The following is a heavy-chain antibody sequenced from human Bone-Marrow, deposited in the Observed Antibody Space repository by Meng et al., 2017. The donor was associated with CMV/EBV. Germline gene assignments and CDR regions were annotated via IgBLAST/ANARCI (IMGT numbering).Heavy chain of an antibody. CDR1: GFTFSSYW. CDR2: IKQDGSEK. J-gene: IGHJ6*02. Sequence: GESLKISCAASGFTFSSYWMSWVRQAPGKGLELVANIKQDGSEKYYVDSVKGRSTICRDNAKNSLFLQMNSLRAGDTAVYYCARGGAGEYDFWSGYRYNYYYYGIDGWGQGTTVTVSS. D-gene: IGHD3-3*01. CDR3: ARGGAGEYDFWSGYRYNYYYYGIDG. V-gene: IGHV3-7*01.